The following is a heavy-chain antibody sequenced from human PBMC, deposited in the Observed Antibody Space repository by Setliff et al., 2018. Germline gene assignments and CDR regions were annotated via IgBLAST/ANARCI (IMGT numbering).Heavy chain of an antibody. J-gene: IGHJ5*02. CDR3: ARGNFYYFDRTGRGPNWFDP. D-gene: IGHD3-22*01. CDR2: IKSKTDGGTT. V-gene: IGHV3-15*07. CDR1: GFTFSNAW. Sequence: PGGSLRLSCAASGFTFSNAWMNWVRQAPGKGLEWVGRIKSKTDGGTTDYAAPVKGRFTISRDDSKNTLYLQMNSLKTEDTAVYYCARGNFYYFDRTGRGPNWFDPWGQGTLVTVSS.